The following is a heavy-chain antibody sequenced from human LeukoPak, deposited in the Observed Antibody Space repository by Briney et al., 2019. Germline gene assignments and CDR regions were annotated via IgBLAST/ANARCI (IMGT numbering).Heavy chain of an antibody. CDR3: GEARAFDI. Sequence: PGGSLRLSCAASGFTFSNFAMSWVRQAPGKGPECVSVISGSGGNTYYADSVKGRFTISRDNSKNTLYLQMNSLRAEDTAIYYCGEARAFDIWGPGTVVTVSS. CDR1: GFTFSNFA. V-gene: IGHV3-23*01. CDR2: ISGSGGNT. J-gene: IGHJ3*02.